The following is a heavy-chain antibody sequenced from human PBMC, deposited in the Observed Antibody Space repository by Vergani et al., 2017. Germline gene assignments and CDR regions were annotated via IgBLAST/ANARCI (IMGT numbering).Heavy chain of an antibody. CDR3: ARIIAEDAFDI. CDR1: GFSLSTSPMR. Sequence: QVTLKESGPALVKPTQTLTLTCTFSGFSLSTSPMRVSWLRQPQGKALEWLARIDWDDDKFYSTSLKTRLTISKDTTKNQVFLRMTNMDPEDTATYYCARIIAEDAFDIWGEGTMATVSA. CDR2: IDWDDDK. D-gene: IGHD6-13*01. J-gene: IGHJ3*02. V-gene: IGHV2-70*04.